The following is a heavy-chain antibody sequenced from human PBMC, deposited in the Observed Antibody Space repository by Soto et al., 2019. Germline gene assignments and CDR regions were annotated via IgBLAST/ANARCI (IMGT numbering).Heavy chain of an antibody. Sequence: LLVESGGGLVKPGGSLRLSCAGSGLSFSRYAMNWVRQAPGKGLEWVASISGTASHIRYADSVRGRFTISKDDAKNSLSLQMTSLRAEDTAVYFCAKGRGAAYYFDFWGRGTLVSFSS. CDR1: GLSFSRYA. J-gene: IGHJ4*02. CDR3: AKGRGAAYYFDF. V-gene: IGHV3-21*01. CDR2: ISGTASHI. D-gene: IGHD3-10*01.